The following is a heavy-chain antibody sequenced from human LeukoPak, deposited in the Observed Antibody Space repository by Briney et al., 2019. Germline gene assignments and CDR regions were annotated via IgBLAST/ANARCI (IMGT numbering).Heavy chain of an antibody. CDR3: ARDVHEGLRFLEWLPLEY. CDR1: GFTLSDYY. CDR2: ISSSGGIM. V-gene: IGHV3-11*04. Sequence: GGSLRLSCAASGFTLSDYYMSWIRQAPGKGLELISYISSSGGIMYYADSMKGRFTISRDNAKNSLYLQMNSLRAEDTAVYYCARDVHEGLRFLEWLPLEYWGQGTLVTVSS. D-gene: IGHD3-3*01. J-gene: IGHJ4*02.